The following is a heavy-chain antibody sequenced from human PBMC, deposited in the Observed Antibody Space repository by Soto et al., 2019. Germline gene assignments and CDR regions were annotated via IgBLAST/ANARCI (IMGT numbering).Heavy chain of an antibody. Sequence: GGSLRLSCAASGFTFSSYGMHWVRQAPGKGLEWVAVISHDGSNKYYADSVKGRFTISRDNSKNTLYLQMNSLRAEDTAVYYCAKSRGVVATIHALDYWGQGTLVTVSS. CDR2: ISHDGSNK. D-gene: IGHD2-15*01. V-gene: IGHV3-30*18. CDR1: GFTFSSYG. J-gene: IGHJ4*02. CDR3: AKSRGVVATIHALDY.